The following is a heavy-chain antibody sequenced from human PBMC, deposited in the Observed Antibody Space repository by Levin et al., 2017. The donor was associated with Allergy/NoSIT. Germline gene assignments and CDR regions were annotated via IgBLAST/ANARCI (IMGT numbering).Heavy chain of an antibody. CDR1: GFTFSSYW. J-gene: IGHJ4*02. Sequence: GGSLRLSCAASGFTFSSYWMSWVRQAPGKGLEWVANIKQDGSEKYYVDSVKGRFTISRDNAKNSLYLQMNSLRAEDTAVYYCARGIWELLGGGFDYWGQGTLVTVSS. V-gene: IGHV3-7*03. CDR3: ARGIWELLGGGFDY. CDR2: IKQDGSEK. D-gene: IGHD1-26*01.